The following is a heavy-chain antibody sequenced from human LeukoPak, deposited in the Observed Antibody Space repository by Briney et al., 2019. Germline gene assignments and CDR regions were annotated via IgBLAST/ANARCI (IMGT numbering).Heavy chain of an antibody. V-gene: IGHV1-8*01. Sequence: ASVKVSCKASGYTFTTYDINWVRQATGQGLEWMGWMNPNSGNTGYAQKFQGRVSMTRNTSISKAYMELSSLRSEDTAVYYCARAFYDVLTGDPYMDVWGKGTTVTISS. J-gene: IGHJ6*03. CDR3: ARAFYDVLTGDPYMDV. D-gene: IGHD3-9*01. CDR1: GYTFTTYD. CDR2: MNPNSGNT.